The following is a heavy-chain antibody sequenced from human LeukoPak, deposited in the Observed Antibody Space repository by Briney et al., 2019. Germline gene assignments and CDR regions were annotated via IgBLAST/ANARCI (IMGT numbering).Heavy chain of an antibody. CDR3: ARERKTFDY. J-gene: IGHJ4*02. CDR2: ISYDINNK. Sequence: GGSLRLSCAASGFSFSNYAMHWVRQAPGKGLEWVAVISYDINNKYYADSVKGRFTISRDNSKNTLYLQMNSLRAEDTAVYYCARERKTFDYWGQGTLVTVSS. CDR1: GFSFSNYA. V-gene: IGHV3-30-3*01.